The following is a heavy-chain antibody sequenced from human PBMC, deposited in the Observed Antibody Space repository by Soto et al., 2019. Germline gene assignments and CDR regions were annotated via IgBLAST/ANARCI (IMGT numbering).Heavy chain of an antibody. CDR1: GFTFSSYG. V-gene: IGHV3-33*01. J-gene: IGHJ3*02. CDR3: ARTRDYGDYGFIDI. D-gene: IGHD4-17*01. CDR2: IWYDGSNK. Sequence: GGSLRLSCAASGFTFSSYGMHWLRQAPGKGLEWVAVIWYDGSNKYYADSVKGRFTISRDNSKNTLYLQMNSLRAEDTAVYYCARTRDYGDYGFIDIWGQGTMVTVSS.